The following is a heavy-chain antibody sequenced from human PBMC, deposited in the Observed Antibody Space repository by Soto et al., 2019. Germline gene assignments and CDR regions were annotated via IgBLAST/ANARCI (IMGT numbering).Heavy chain of an antibody. J-gene: IGHJ6*02. CDR2: IYYSGST. Sequence: SETLSLTCTVSGGSISSYYWSWIRQPPGKGLEWIGYIYYSGSTNYNPSFKSRVTISVDTSKNQFSLKLSSVTAADTAVYYCARVALWFGELFREYGMDVWGQGTTVTVSS. D-gene: IGHD3-10*01. V-gene: IGHV4-59*01. CDR1: GGSISSYY. CDR3: ARVALWFGELFREYGMDV.